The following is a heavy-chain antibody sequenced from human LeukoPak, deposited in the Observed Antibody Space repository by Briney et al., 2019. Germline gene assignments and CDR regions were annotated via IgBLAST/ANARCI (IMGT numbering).Heavy chain of an antibody. J-gene: IGHJ6*02. D-gene: IGHD1-1*01. V-gene: IGHV1-69*13. CDR3: ARQRTDNPYYYGMDV. CDR2: IIPIFGTA. CDR1: GCTFSSYT. Sequence: ASVKVSCKASGCTFSSYTISWVRQAPGQGLEWMGGIIPIFGTANYAQKFQGRVTITADESTSTAYMELSSLRSEDTAVYYCARQRTDNPYYYGMDVWGQGTTVTVSS.